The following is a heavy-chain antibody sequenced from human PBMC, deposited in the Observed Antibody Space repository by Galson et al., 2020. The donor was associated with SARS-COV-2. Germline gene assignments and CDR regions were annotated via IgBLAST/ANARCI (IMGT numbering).Heavy chain of an antibody. D-gene: IGHD6-19*01. V-gene: IGHV3-23*01. CDR1: GFTFSSYA. CDR2: ISGSGGSI. J-gene: IGHJ2*01. Sequence: GGSLRLSCAASGFTFSSYAMSWVRQAPGKGLEWVSAISGSGGSIYYADFVKGRFTISRDNSKNTLYLQMNSLRAEDTAVYYCAKGGVENWLWLGWYFDLWGRGTLVTVSS. CDR3: AKGGVENWLWLGWYFDL.